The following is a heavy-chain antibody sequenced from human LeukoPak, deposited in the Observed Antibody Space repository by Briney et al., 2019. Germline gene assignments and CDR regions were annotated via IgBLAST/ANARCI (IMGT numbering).Heavy chain of an antibody. CDR3: ARVSPITFGAFDI. V-gene: IGHV3-7*03. CDR1: GFTFSSYW. Sequence: GGSLRLSCAASGFTFSSYWMSWVRQAPGKGLEWVANIKQDGSEKYYVDSVKGRFTISRDNAKNSLYLQMNSLRAEDTALYYCARVSPITFGAFDIWGQGTMVTVSS. D-gene: IGHD1-20*01. J-gene: IGHJ3*02. CDR2: IKQDGSEK.